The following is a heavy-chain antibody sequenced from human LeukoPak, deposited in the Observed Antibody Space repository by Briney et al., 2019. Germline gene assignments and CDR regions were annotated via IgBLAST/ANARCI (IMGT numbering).Heavy chain of an antibody. CDR3: ARRALRLGELSSFPFDY. CDR2: INHSGST. J-gene: IGHJ4*02. D-gene: IGHD3-16*02. CDR1: GFTLSSYS. Sequence: GSLRLSCAASGFTLSSYSMNWVRQPPGKGLEWIGEINHSGSTNYNPSLKCRVTISVDTSKNQFSLKLSSVTAADTAVYYCARRALRLGELSSFPFDYWGQGTLVTVSS. V-gene: IGHV4-34*01.